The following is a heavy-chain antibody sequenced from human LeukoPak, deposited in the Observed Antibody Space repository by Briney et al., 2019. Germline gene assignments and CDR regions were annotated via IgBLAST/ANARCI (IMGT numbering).Heavy chain of an antibody. D-gene: IGHD3-10*01. J-gene: IGHJ4*02. CDR2: ISSDESNK. CDR1: GFTFSRYG. V-gene: IGHV3-30*03. CDR3: ARGGVY. Sequence: GRSLRLSCAASGFTFSRYGMHWVRQAPGKGLEWVAVISSDESNKYYADSVKGRFTISRDNAKNSLYLQMNSLRAEDTAVYYCARGGVYWGQGTLVTVSS.